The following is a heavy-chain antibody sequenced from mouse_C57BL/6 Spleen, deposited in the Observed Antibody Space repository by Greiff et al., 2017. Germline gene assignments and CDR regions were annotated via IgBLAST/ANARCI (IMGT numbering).Heavy chain of an antibody. CDR2: IDPSDSYT. CDR1: GYTFTSYW. J-gene: IGHJ4*01. D-gene: IGHD1-1*01. Sequence: QVHVKQPGAELVMPGASVKLSCKASGYTFTSYWMHWVKQRPGQGLEWIGEIDPSDSYTNYNQKFKGKSQLTVDKSSSTAYMQLSSLTSEDSAVYYCARSSNYYGSSYGYAMDYWGQGTSVTVSS. CDR3: ARSSNYYGSSYGYAMDY. V-gene: IGHV1-69*01.